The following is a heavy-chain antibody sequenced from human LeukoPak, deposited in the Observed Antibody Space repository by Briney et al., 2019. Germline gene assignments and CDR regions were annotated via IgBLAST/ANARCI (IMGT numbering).Heavy chain of an antibody. V-gene: IGHV3-21*01. J-gene: IGHJ4*02. Sequence: PGGSLRLSCAASRFIFSSYTMNWVRQAPGKGLEWVASISSSSTYIYYADSVKGRFTISRDNAKNSVYLQMNSLRAEDTAVYYCASEGLDNWGQGTLVTVSS. CDR3: ASEGLDN. CDR1: RFIFSSYT. CDR2: ISSSSTYI.